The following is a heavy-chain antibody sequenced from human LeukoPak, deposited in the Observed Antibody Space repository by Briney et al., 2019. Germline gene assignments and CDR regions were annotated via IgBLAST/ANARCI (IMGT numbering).Heavy chain of an antibody. J-gene: IGHJ4*02. D-gene: IGHD6-6*01. CDR2: FSGTVGST. Sequence: GGSLRLSCAASGFTFSSYAMSWVRQAPGKGLEWVSSFSGTVGSTYYADSVKGRFTISRDSYKNTLYLQMNSLRAEDTAVYYCAKGKNAYGGSSNDYWGQGSLVTVSS. V-gene: IGHV3-23*01. CDR1: GFTFSSYA. CDR3: AKGKNAYGGSSNDY.